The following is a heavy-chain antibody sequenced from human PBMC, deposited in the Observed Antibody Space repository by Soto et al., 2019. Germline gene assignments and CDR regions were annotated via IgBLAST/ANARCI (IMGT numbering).Heavy chain of an antibody. Sequence: EVQLLESGGGLVQPGGSLRLSCAASGFTFSSYAMSWVRQAPGKGLEWVSAISDTGGSTYHADSVKGRFTISRDNSKNPLYLLMNSLRAEDTAIYYCAKGGTGSSVGRYMDVWGNGTTVTVSS. CDR1: GFTFSSYA. CDR2: ISDTGGST. V-gene: IGHV3-23*01. D-gene: IGHD1-1*01. CDR3: AKGGTGSSVGRYMDV. J-gene: IGHJ6*03.